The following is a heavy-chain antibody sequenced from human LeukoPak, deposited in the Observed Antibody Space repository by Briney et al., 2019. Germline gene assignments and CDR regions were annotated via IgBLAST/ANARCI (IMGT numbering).Heavy chain of an antibody. J-gene: IGHJ4*02. V-gene: IGHV3-66*01. Sequence: GGSLRLSCAASGFTVSSNYMSWVRQAPGKGLEWVSVIYSGGSTYYADSVKGRFTISRDNAKNSLYLQMNSLRAEDTAVYYCASIAVADVFDYWGQGTLVTVSS. D-gene: IGHD6-19*01. CDR3: ASIAVADVFDY. CDR2: IYSGGST. CDR1: GFTVSSNY.